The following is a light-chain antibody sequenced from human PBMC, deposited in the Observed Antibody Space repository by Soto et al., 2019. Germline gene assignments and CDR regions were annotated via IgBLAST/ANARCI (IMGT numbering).Light chain of an antibody. CDR2: DVT. Sequence: QTALAQPRSVSGSPGQSVTISCTGTSGDVGAYDRVSWYQHHPTKAPKLIIYDVTNRPSGVPYRFSGSKSGSTASLTISGLQAEDEADYYCSSYTTANTHVIFGGGTKVTVL. V-gene: IGLV2-11*01. CDR1: SGDVGAYDR. J-gene: IGLJ2*01. CDR3: SSYTTANTHVI.